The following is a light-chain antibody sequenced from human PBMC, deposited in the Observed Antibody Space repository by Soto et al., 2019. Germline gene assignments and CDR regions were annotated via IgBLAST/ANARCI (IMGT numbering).Light chain of an antibody. Sequence: EIVLTQSPATLSMSPGERATLSCRASQTIGTYLAWYQQKPGQAPRLLIYDASTKATGIPARFSGSGSGTDFTPTISSLEPEDFAAYYCQQRSAGPWLTFGGGTKVEIK. V-gene: IGKV3-11*01. CDR3: QQRSAGPWLT. CDR2: DAS. CDR1: QTIGTY. J-gene: IGKJ4*01.